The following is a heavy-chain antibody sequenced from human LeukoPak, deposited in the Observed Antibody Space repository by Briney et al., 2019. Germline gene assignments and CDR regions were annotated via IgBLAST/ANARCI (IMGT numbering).Heavy chain of an antibody. CDR1: GYTFTSYD. D-gene: IGHD3-10*01. Sequence: ASVKVSCKASGYTFTSYDINWVRQATGQGLEWMGWMNPDSGNTGYAQKFQGRVTMTRNTSISTAYMELSSLRSEDTAVYYCQWGSGSYYHWDDYWGQGTLVTVSS. CDR2: MNPDSGNT. J-gene: IGHJ4*02. CDR3: QWGSGSYYHWDDY. V-gene: IGHV1-8*02.